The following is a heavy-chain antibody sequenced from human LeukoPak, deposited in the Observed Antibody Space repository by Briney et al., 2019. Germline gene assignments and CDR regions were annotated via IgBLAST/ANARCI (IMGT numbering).Heavy chain of an antibody. CDR2: ISAYNGNT. CDR3: ARGSPNDYGDYTHAFDI. Sequence: ASVKVSCKASGYTFNSFGISWVRQAPGQGLEWIGWISAYNGNTNYAQKLQGRVTMTTDTSTSTAYMELRSLRSDDTAVYYCARGSPNDYGDYTHAFDIWGQGTMVTVSS. D-gene: IGHD4-17*01. V-gene: IGHV1-18*01. J-gene: IGHJ3*02. CDR1: GYTFNSFG.